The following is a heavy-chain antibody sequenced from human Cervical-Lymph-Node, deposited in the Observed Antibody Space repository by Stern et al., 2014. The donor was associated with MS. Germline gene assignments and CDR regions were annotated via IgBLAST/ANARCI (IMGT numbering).Heavy chain of an antibody. V-gene: IGHV3-9*01. Sequence: EVHLVESGGGLVRPGGSLRLSCAASGFKFRGYAMHLGRPAPGKGPEWVSRITWHSATLGYADSVNGRFTISRDNAKKSLYLQMNSLRVEDTALYYCAKGALFCTTTNCPLDYWGQGILVTVSS. CDR3: AKGALFCTTTNCPLDY. D-gene: IGHD2-2*01. CDR1: GFKFRGYA. CDR2: ITWHSATL. J-gene: IGHJ4*02.